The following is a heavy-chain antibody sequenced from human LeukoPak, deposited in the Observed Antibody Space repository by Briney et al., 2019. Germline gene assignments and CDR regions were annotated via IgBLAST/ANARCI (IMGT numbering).Heavy chain of an antibody. J-gene: IGHJ4*02. Sequence: PGGSLRLSCAASGFTFDDYAMHWVRQAPGKGLEWVSGISWNSGSIGYADSVKGRFTISRDNAKNSLYLQMNSLRAEDTALYYCAKDGGLAVAGTPFDYWGQGTLVTVSS. CDR1: GFTFDDYA. CDR2: ISWNSGSI. D-gene: IGHD6-19*01. CDR3: AKDGGLAVAGTPFDY. V-gene: IGHV3-9*01.